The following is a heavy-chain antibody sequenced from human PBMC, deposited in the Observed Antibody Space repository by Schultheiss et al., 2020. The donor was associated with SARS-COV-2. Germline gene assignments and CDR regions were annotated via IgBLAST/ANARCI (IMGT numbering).Heavy chain of an antibody. CDR2: IYHSGST. Sequence: SETLSLTCTVSGGSISSYYWSWIRQPPGKGLEWIGEIYHSGSTNYNPSLKSRVTISVDTSKNQFSLKLSSVTAADTAVYYCARGLYDFWSGYPLEGWFDPWGQGTLVTVSS. CDR3: ARGLYDFWSGYPLEGWFDP. J-gene: IGHJ5*02. D-gene: IGHD3-3*01. CDR1: GGSISSYY. V-gene: IGHV4-59*12.